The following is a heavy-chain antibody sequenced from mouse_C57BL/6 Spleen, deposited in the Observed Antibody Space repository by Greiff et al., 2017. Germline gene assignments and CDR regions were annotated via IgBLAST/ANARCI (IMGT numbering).Heavy chain of an antibody. CDR2: IDPSDSET. CDR3: ARNRVATPFDY. CDR1: GYTFTSYW. V-gene: IGHV1-52*01. Sequence: VQLQQPGAELVRPGSSVKLSCKASGYTFTSYWMHWVKQRPIQGLEWIGNIDPSDSETHYNQKFKDKATLTVDKSSSTAYMQLSSLTSGDSAVYYCARNRVATPFDYWGQGTTLTVSS. D-gene: IGHD1-1*02. J-gene: IGHJ2*01.